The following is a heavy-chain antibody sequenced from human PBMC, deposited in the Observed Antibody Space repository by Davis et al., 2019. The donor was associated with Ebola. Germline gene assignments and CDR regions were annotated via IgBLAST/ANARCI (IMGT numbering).Heavy chain of an antibody. CDR2: IYHTGNT. Sequence: MPSETLSLTCAVSGDSISGSQWWSWVRQPPGKGLEWIGEIYHTGNTNYNPSLKSRVTISIDKSKRHFSLKLSSVTAADTAVYYCARGLFWSGLDVWGQGTTVTVSS. D-gene: IGHD1-1*01. CDR1: GDSISGSQW. V-gene: IGHV4-4*02. J-gene: IGHJ6*02. CDR3: ARGLFWSGLDV.